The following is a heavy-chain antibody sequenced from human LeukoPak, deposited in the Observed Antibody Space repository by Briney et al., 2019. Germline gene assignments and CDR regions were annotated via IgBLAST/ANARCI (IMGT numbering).Heavy chain of an antibody. CDR3: AKDVADIVVVPAAH. Sequence: GGSLRLSCAASGFTFSSYGMSWVRQAPGKGLEWVAFIRYDGSNKYYADSVKGRFTISRDNSKNTLYLQMNSLRAEDTAVYYCAKDVADIVVVPAAHWGQGTLVTVSS. CDR1: GFTFSSYG. CDR2: IRYDGSNK. J-gene: IGHJ4*02. D-gene: IGHD2-2*01. V-gene: IGHV3-30*02.